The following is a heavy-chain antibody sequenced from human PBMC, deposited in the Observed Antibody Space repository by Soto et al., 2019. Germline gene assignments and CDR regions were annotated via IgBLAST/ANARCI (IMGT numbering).Heavy chain of an antibody. CDR3: ARYAWYYYDGLDV. Sequence: QVQLQESGPGLVKPSQTLSLTCTVSGGSITDGGYYWNWIRQHPGQGLEWIGYIYNSGSTNYTPSLRSRVTMSVDTSKNQFSLKLSSVTAADTAVYYCARYAWYYYDGLDVWGQGTTVTVSS. V-gene: IGHV4-31*03. CDR2: IYNSGST. J-gene: IGHJ6*02. D-gene: IGHD2-2*01. CDR1: GGSITDGGYY.